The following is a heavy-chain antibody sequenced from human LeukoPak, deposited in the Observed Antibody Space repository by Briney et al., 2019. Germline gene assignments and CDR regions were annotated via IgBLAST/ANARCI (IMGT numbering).Heavy chain of an antibody. D-gene: IGHD5-18*01. J-gene: IGHJ4*02. V-gene: IGHV3-7*01. Sequence: PGGSLRLSCAASGFTFSSYAMSWVRQAPGKGLEWVANIKPDGSEKFYVDSVKGRFTISRDNAKNSLYLQMDSLRAEDTAVYYCARAARGYSSDCFWGQGTLVTVSS. CDR2: IKPDGSEK. CDR1: GFTFSSYA. CDR3: ARAARGYSSDCF.